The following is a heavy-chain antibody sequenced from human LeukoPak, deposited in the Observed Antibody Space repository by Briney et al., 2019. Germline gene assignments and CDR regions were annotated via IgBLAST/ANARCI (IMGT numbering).Heavy chain of an antibody. CDR3: ARLAGDTATDIDY. J-gene: IGHJ4*02. Sequence: GESLKISCKGSGYSFSSYWIGWARQMPGKGLEWMGIIYPGDSDTRYSPSFQGQVSISADKSISTAYLQWSSLKASDTAMYYCARLAGDTATDIDYWGQGTLVTVSS. CDR1: GYSFSSYW. D-gene: IGHD5-18*01. V-gene: IGHV5-51*01. CDR2: IYPGDSDT.